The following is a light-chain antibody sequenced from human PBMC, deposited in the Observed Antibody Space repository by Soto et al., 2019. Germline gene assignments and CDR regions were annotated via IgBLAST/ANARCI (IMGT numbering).Light chain of an antibody. Sequence: EIVLTQSPATLSLSPGERATLSCRTSQSVSKYFAWYQQKPGRAPRLLIYDASSRATGIPARFIGSGSGTDFTLPTSTLEPEVFAIFYGQQRSTWPIPFGQGTRLEFK. V-gene: IGKV3-11*01. CDR3: QQRSTWPIP. CDR2: DAS. J-gene: IGKJ5*01. CDR1: QSVSKY.